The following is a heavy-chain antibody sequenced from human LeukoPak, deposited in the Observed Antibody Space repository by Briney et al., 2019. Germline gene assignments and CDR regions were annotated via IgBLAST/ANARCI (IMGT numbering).Heavy chain of an antibody. Sequence: SETLSLTCTASGGSIRGYYWSWVRQPPGGGLEFIGHVHYTGSTYYNLSLKRRVAISLDTPKNQFSLKLSSVTAADTAVYYCARYGFCHFDSWGQGTRVTVSS. CDR1: GGSIRGYY. V-gene: IGHV4-59*01. D-gene: IGHD3-3*01. CDR2: VHYTGST. CDR3: ARYGFCHFDS. J-gene: IGHJ4*02.